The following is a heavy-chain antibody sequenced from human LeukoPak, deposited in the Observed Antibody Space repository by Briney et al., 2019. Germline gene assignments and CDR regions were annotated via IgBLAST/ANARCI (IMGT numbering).Heavy chain of an antibody. CDR2: ISGDGATT. D-gene: IGHD1-14*01. Sequence: PGWSLSLSCPASGFTFSTYWLHWVRQAPGKGLEWVSLISGDGATTYYADSVKGRFTISRDNSKNSLYLQMNSLRTEDTALYYCAKTPPSYGRWGQGTLVTVSS. CDR1: GFTFSTYW. V-gene: IGHV3-43*02. J-gene: IGHJ4*02. CDR3: AKTPPSYGR.